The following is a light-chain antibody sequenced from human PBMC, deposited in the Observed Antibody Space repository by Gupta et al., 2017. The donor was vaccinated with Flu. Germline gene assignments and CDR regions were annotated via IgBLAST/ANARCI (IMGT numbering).Light chain of an antibody. CDR3: QQCDWSPAS. V-gene: IGKV3-11*01. Sequence: VCTQSPDTLSLAAGDRATLSCRATENINSHVAWYQQKPGKAPRLLIHGASNRQTGVPARFSGSGFGTDFTLTISSLQPEDVAVYFCQQCDWSPASFGQGTQVEIK. CDR1: ENINSH. CDR2: GAS. J-gene: IGKJ1*01.